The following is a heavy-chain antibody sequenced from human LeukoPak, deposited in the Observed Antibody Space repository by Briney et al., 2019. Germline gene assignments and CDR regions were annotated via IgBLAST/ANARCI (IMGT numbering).Heavy chain of an antibody. Sequence: PSETLSLTCAVSGYSISSGYYWAWVRQPPGKGLEWIGSIYHSGTTYYNPSLKSRVTMPVDTSKNQFSLKLSSVTAADTAVYYCARPYRDNTSCSHNFDYWGQGTLVTVSS. CDR1: GYSISSGYY. CDR3: ARPYRDNTSCSHNFDY. D-gene: IGHD3-16*02. J-gene: IGHJ4*02. V-gene: IGHV4-38-2*01. CDR2: IYHSGTT.